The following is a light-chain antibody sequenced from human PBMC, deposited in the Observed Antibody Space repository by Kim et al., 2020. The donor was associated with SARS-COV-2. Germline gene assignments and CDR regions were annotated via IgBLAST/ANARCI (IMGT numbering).Light chain of an antibody. CDR2: DVT. J-gene: IGLJ1*01. V-gene: IGLV2-14*03. CDR3: ISYSRTTVYV. CDR1: TDDVGGYDF. Sequence: QSALTQPAAVSGSVGQAITISCTGTTDDVGGYDFVSWYQQHPGKAPKLIIYDVTKRPPGVSNRFSGSKSANTASLTISGLQAEDEADYYCISYSRTTVYVFATGTKVTVL.